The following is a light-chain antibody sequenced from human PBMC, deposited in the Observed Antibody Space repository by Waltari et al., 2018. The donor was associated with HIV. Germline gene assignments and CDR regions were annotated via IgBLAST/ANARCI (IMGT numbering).Light chain of an antibody. Sequence: QLVLTQSPSASPSLVPSVKLTCTLTRGHSTHALAWHQQQPARGPRYLMKVNSDGSVTAGDGIPDRFSGSTSGAERYLTISSLQFEDEAYYYCQTGDTGMHVFGGGTKLTVL. CDR2: VNSDGSV. CDR3: QTGDTGMHV. CDR1: RGHSTHA. V-gene: IGLV4-69*01. J-gene: IGLJ3*02.